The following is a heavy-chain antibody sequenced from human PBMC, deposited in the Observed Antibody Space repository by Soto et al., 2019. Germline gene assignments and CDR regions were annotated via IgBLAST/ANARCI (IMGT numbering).Heavy chain of an antibody. CDR2: ISYDGSRK. D-gene: IGHD2-15*01. V-gene: IGHV3-30*04. Sequence: QVQLVESGGGVVQPGRSLRLSCVASGFTFSNYALHWVRQAPGKGLEWVAVISYDGSRKFYADSVKGRFTISRDTSKNTLYLQMNSLRGEDTAPYYCARDDGATAVASAFEHWGQGTLVTVSS. J-gene: IGHJ4*02. CDR1: GFTFSNYA. CDR3: ARDDGATAVASAFEH.